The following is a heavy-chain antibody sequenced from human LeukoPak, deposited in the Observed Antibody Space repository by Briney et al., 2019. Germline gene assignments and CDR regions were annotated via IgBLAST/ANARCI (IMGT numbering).Heavy chain of an antibody. CDR2: MNPNSGNT. CDR3: ARRGYYYGSGTVTNWFDP. CDR1: GYTFTSYG. J-gene: IGHJ5*02. D-gene: IGHD3-10*01. Sequence: ASVKVSCKASGYTFTSYGINWVRQATGQGLEWMGWMNPNSGNTGYAQKFQGRVTMTRNTSISTAYMELSSLRSEDTAVYYCARRGYYYGSGTVTNWFDPWGQGTLVTVSS. V-gene: IGHV1-8*02.